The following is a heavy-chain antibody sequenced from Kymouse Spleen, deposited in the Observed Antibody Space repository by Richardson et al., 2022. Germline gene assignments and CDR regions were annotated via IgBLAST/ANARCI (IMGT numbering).Heavy chain of an antibody. J-gene: IGHJ4*02. D-gene: IGHD3-9*01. CDR2: IKQDGSEK. Sequence: EVQLVESGGGLVQPGGSLRLSCAASGFTFSSYWMSWVRQAPGKGLEWVANIKQDGSEKYYVDSVKGRFTISRDNAKNSLYLQMNSLRAEDTAVYYCAREDYDILTGYSYWGQGTLVTVSS. V-gene: IGHV3-7*01. CDR3: AREDYDILTGYSY. CDR1: GFTFSSYW.